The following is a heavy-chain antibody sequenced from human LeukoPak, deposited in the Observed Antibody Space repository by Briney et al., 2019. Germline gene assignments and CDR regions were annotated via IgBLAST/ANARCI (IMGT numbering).Heavy chain of an antibody. D-gene: IGHD3-10*01. CDR3: ASLNHYYGSGSYQH. CDR2: IYSGGST. V-gene: IGHV3-53*01. CDR1: GFTVSSNY. J-gene: IGHJ4*02. Sequence: GGSLRLSCAASGFTVSSNYMSWVRQAQGKGLEWVSVIYSGGSTYYADSVKGRFTISRDNSKNTLYLQMNSLRAEDTAVYYCASLNHYYGSGSYQHWGQGTLGTVSS.